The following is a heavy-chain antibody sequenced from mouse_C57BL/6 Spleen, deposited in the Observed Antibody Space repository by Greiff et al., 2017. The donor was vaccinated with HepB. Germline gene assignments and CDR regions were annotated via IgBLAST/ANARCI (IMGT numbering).Heavy chain of an antibody. J-gene: IGHJ3*01. CDR1: GFTFSSYA. CDR2: ISSGGDYI. CDR3: TRDSSYYSNSWFAY. Sequence: EVMLVESGEGLVKPGGSLKLSCAASGFTFSSYAMSWVRQTPEKRLEWVAYISSGGDYIYYADTVKGRFTISRDNARNTLYLQMSSLKSEDTAMYYCTRDSSYYSNSWFAYWGQGTLVTVSA. V-gene: IGHV5-9-1*02. D-gene: IGHD2-5*01.